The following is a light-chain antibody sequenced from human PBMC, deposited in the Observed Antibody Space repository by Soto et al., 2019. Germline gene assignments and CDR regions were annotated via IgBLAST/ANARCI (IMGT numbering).Light chain of an antibody. J-gene: IGKJ1*01. CDR3: KQRNNRPTT. V-gene: IGKV3-11*01. CDR1: QSVSSY. Sequence: EIVLTQSPATLSLSPGERANLSCRASQSVSSYLAGYQQKPGQAPRLLIYDASNRATGIPARFSGSGSRTDCTLSSSRRLPEEYPVYCCKQRNNRPTTFEQGTMVEIK. CDR2: DAS.